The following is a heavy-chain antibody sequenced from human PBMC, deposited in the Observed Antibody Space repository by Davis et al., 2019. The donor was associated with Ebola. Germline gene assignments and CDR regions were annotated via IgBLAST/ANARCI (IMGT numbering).Heavy chain of an antibody. CDR1: GFTFSSYA. CDR3: ASAPVGPPGFSDY. D-gene: IGHD3-3*01. Sequence: GESLKISCAASGFTFSSYAMHWVRQAPGKGLEWVAVISYDGSNKYYADSVKGRFTISRDNSKNTLYLQMNSLRAEDTAVYYCASAPVGPPGFSDYWGQGTLVTVSS. CDR2: ISYDGSNK. J-gene: IGHJ4*02. V-gene: IGHV3-30-3*01.